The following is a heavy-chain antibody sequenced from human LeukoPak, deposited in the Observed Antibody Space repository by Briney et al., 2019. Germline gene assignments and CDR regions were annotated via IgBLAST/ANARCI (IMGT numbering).Heavy chain of an antibody. CDR2: IRYDGSNK. D-gene: IGHD2-2*01. J-gene: IGHJ4*02. V-gene: IGHV3-30*02. CDR1: GFTFSSYG. CDR3: AKDKPDIVVVPATTGY. Sequence: GGSLRLSCAASGFTFSSYGMHWVRQAPGKGPEWVAFIRYDGSNKYYADSVKGRFTISRDNSKNTLYLQMNSLRAEDTAVYYCAKDKPDIVVVPATTGYWGQGTLVTVSS.